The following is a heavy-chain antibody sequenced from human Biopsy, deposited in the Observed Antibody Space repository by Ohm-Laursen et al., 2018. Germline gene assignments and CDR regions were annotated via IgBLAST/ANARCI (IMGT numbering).Heavy chain of an antibody. J-gene: IGHJ6*02. CDR1: GGSFSMDA. Sequence: ASVKVSCKASGGSFSMDAFSWMRQVPGQGLEWMGLIIPMSRTPDYAQKFQGRVTFTADESTSTVYMELTSLTSDDTAVYYCASPNSGTYDVWGQGTTVTVSS. CDR2: IIPMSRTP. V-gene: IGHV1-69*13. CDR3: ASPNSGTYDV. D-gene: IGHD1-26*01.